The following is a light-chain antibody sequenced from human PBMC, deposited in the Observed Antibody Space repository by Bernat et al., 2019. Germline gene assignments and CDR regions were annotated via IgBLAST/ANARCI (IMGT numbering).Light chain of an antibody. CDR3: QQCCSTSKT. CDR2: TAS. CDR1: QSISSC. V-gene: IGKV1-5*01. J-gene: IGKJ5*01. Sequence: DIQMTQSPSTLSASVGDRVTITCRASQSISSCLDWYQQKPGKAPKLLIDTASSLQDGAPSRFSGNGSGTEFTLTISSLQPDDFATYYCQQCCSTSKTFGQGTRVEIK.